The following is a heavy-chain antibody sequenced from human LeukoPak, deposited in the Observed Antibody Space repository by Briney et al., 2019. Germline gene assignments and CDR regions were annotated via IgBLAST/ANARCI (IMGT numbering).Heavy chain of an antibody. V-gene: IGHV3-30*18. Sequence: PGRSLRLSCAASGFTFSSYGMHWVRQAPGKGLEWVAVISYDGSNKYYADSVEGRFTISRDNSKNTLYLQMNSLRAEDTAVYYCAKDSSGYSDYWGQGTLVTVSS. CDR1: GFTFSSYG. J-gene: IGHJ4*02. D-gene: IGHD3-22*01. CDR2: ISYDGSNK. CDR3: AKDSSGYSDY.